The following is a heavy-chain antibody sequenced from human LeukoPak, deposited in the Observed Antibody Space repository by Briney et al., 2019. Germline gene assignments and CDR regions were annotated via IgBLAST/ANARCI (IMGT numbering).Heavy chain of an antibody. V-gene: IGHV3-66*01. J-gene: IGHJ6*02. Sequence: GGSLRLSCAASGFTVSSNYMSWVRQAPGKGLEWVSVIYSGGSTYYADSVKGRFTISRDNSKNTLYLQMNSLRAEDTAVYYCASDGYSYGYFGYYYYGMDVWGRGATVTVSS. CDR1: GFTVSSNY. CDR2: IYSGGST. CDR3: ASDGYSYGYFGYYYYGMDV. D-gene: IGHD5-18*01.